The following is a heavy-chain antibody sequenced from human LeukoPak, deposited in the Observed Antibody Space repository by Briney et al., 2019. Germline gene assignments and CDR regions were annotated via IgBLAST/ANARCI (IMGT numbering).Heavy chain of an antibody. J-gene: IGHJ6*02. Sequence: QAGGSLRLSCAASGFTFSSYGMHWVRQAPGKGLEWVAVIWYDGSNKYYADSVKGRFTISRDNSKNTLYLQMNGLRAEDTAVYYCARGGHTIFGVVRQYGMDVWGQGTTVTVSS. D-gene: IGHD3-3*01. V-gene: IGHV3-33*01. CDR1: GFTFSSYG. CDR2: IWYDGSNK. CDR3: ARGGHTIFGVVRQYGMDV.